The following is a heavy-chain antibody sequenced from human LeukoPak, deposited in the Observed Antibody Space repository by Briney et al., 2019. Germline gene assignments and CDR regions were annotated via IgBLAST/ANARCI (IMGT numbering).Heavy chain of an antibody. V-gene: IGHV3-30*02. Sequence: GGSLRLSCAASGFTFSSYGMHWVRHAPGKGLEWVAFIRYDGSNKYYADSVKGRFTISRDNSKNTLYLQMNSLRAEDTAVYYCAKDYDSSGYTDYWGQGTLVTVSS. CDR2: IRYDGSNK. CDR1: GFTFSSYG. J-gene: IGHJ4*02. D-gene: IGHD3-22*01. CDR3: AKDYDSSGYTDY.